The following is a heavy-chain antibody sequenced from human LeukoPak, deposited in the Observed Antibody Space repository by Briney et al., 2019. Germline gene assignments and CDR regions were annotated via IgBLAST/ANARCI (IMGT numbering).Heavy chain of an antibody. D-gene: IGHD5-12*01. CDR3: AKGAYDYIEIGYFDS. J-gene: IGHJ4*02. CDR1: GFVFSRYS. Sequence: GGSLRLSCAASGFVFSRYSMNWVRQAPGKGLEWVSSISSGSGYIYYADSVKGRFTISRDNSKNTLFLQMNSLRAEDTAIYYCAKGAYDYIEIGYFDSWGQGTLVTVSS. CDR2: ISSGSGYI. V-gene: IGHV3-21*04.